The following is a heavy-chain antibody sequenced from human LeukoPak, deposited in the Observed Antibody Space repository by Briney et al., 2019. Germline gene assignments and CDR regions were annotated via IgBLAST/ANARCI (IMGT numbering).Heavy chain of an antibody. CDR3: ARAFYGDYGMDV. CDR2: ISYDGGNK. D-gene: IGHD4-17*01. J-gene: IGHJ6*02. Sequence: GGSLRLSCAASGFTFSSYGMHWVRQAPGKGLEWVSVISYDGGNKYYADSVKGRFTISRDNSKKTLYLQMNSLRAEDTAVYYCARAFYGDYGMDVWGQGTTVTVSS. V-gene: IGHV3-30*03. CDR1: GFTFSSYG.